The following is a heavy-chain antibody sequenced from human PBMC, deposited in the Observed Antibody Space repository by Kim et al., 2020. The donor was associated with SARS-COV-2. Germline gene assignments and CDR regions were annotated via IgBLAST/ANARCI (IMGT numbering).Heavy chain of an antibody. J-gene: IGHJ6*02. V-gene: IGHV1-46*01. CDR1: GYTFTSYY. Sequence: ASVKVSCKASGYTFTSYYMHWVRQAPGQGLEWMGIINPSGGSTSYAQKFQGRVTMTRDTSTSTVYMELSSLRSEDTAVYYCARDLAYCSGGSCYSDYYYYGMDVWGQGTTVTVSS. CDR3: ARDLAYCSGGSCYSDYYYYGMDV. D-gene: IGHD2-15*01. CDR2: INPSGGST.